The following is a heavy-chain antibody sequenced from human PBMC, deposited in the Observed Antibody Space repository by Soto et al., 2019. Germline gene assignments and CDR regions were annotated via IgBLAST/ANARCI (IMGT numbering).Heavy chain of an antibody. J-gene: IGHJ4*02. CDR2: IYYSGST. Sequence: NPXETLSLTCAVSGCSISTSRYFWGWIRQPPGKGLEWIGSIYYSGSTYYNPSLRTRVTISVDRSKNQFSLKVSSVTAADTAVYYCATLAYGSSRSVGYWGQGTLVTVSS. CDR1: GCSISTSRYF. D-gene: IGHD6-6*01. V-gene: IGHV4-39*01. CDR3: ATLAYGSSRSVGY.